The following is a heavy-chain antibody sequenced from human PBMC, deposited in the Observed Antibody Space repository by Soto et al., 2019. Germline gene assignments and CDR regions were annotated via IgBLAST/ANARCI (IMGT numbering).Heavy chain of an antibody. D-gene: IGHD3-22*01. CDR2: INHSGST. V-gene: IGHV4-34*01. J-gene: IGHJ3*02. CDR3: ARADGGGYYLYAFGI. CDR1: GGSFSGYY. Sequence: SETLSLTCAVYGGSFSGYYWSWIRQPPGKGLEWIGEINHSGSTNYNPSLKSRVTISVDTSKNQFSLKLSSVTAADTAVYYCARADGGGYYLYAFGIWGRGTMVTVSS.